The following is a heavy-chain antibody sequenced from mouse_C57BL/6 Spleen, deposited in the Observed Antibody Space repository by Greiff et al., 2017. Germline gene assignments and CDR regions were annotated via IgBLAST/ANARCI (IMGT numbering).Heavy chain of an antibody. CDR1: GYTFTDYN. CDR3: ARGILPSGIYFDY. V-gene: IGHV1-22*01. CDR2: INPNNGGT. D-gene: IGHD4-1*02. J-gene: IGHJ2*01. Sequence: EVQLQQSGPELVKPGASVKMSCKASGYTFTDYNMHWVKQSHGKSLEWIGYINPNNGGTSYNQKFKGKATLTVNKSSSTAYMQLRSLTSEDSAVYYCARGILPSGIYFDYWGQGTTLTVSS.